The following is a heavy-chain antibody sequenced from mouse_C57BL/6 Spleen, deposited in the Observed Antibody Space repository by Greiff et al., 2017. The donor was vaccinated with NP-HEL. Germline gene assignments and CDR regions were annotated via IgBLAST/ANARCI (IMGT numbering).Heavy chain of an antibody. J-gene: IGHJ4*01. V-gene: IGHV5-17*01. D-gene: IGHD1-1*01. CDR1: GFTFSDYG. CDR2: ISSGSSTI. Sequence: EVQGVESGGGLVKPGGSLKLSCAASGFTFSDYGMHWVRQAPEKGLEWVAYISSGSSTIYYADTVKGRFTISRDNAKNTLFLQMTSLRSEDTAMYYCARPHYGSSYYAMDYWGQGTSVTVSS. CDR3: ARPHYGSSYYAMDY.